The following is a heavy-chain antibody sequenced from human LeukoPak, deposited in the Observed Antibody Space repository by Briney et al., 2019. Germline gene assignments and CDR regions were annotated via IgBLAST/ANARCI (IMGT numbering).Heavy chain of an antibody. J-gene: IGHJ4*02. CDR2: IKSKTDGGTT. CDR3: TTAKTGYSSGWLQKFHFDY. V-gene: IGHV3-15*01. Sequence: PGGSLRLSCAASGFTFSSYAMSWVRQAPGKGLEWVGRIKSKTDGGTTDYAAPVKGRFTISRDDSKNTLYLQMNSLKTEDTAVYYCTTAKTGYSSGWLQKFHFDYWGQGTLVTVSS. D-gene: IGHD6-19*01. CDR1: GFTFSSYA.